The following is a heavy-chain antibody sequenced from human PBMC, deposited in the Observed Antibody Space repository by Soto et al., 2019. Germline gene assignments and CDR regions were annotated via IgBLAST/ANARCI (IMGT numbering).Heavy chain of an antibody. Sequence: QVQLVQSGAEVKKPGSSVKVSCKASGGTFSSYAISWVRQAPGQGLEWMGGIIPIFGTAKYAQKLQGRVTNTADETTSTAYMELSSLISEDTAVYYCARARVGSRALAFDIWGQGTMVTVSS. V-gene: IGHV1-69*12. D-gene: IGHD2-15*01. J-gene: IGHJ3*02. CDR1: GGTFSSYA. CDR2: IIPIFGTA. CDR3: ARARVGSRALAFDI.